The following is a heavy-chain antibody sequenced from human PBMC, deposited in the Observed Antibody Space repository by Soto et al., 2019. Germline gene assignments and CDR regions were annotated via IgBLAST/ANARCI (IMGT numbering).Heavy chain of an antibody. J-gene: IGHJ4*01. CDR2: IHDSGSS. D-gene: IGHD1-1*01. CDR1: GGSISSGGYY. V-gene: IGHV4-31*03. CDR3: ARSQMATTGPYFDL. Sequence: ILSLTCTVSGGSISSGGYYWTWIRLHPVRGLEWIGYIHDSGSSFYLPSLKSRVTILLETSKNQFSLNLRSVTAADTAVYYCARSQMATTGPYFDLWGRGTLVTVSS.